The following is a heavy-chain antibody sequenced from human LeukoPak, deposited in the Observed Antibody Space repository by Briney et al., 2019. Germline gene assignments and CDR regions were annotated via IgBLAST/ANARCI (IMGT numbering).Heavy chain of an antibody. J-gene: IGHJ6*03. CDR1: GGTFSSYA. V-gene: IGHV1-69*05. Sequence: SVKVSCKASGGTFSSYAISWVRQAPGQGLEWMGGIIPIFGTANYAQKFQGRVTITTDESTSTAYMELSSLRSEDMAVYYCARAMISGYSYYYYYYYMDVLGKGTTVTVSS. CDR3: ARAMISGYSYYYYYYYMDV. CDR2: IIPIFGTA. D-gene: IGHD3-22*01.